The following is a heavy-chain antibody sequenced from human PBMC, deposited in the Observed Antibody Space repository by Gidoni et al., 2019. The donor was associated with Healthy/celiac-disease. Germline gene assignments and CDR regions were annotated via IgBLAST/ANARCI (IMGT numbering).Heavy chain of an antibody. CDR3: AKDGRGSFPSGSYNGGDY. D-gene: IGHD1-26*01. CDR1: GFPFSSYA. V-gene: IGHV3-23*01. Sequence: EVQLLESGGGLVQPGGSLRLSCAPSGFPFSSYAMSWVRQAPGKGLEGVSAISGSGGSTYYADSVKGRFTISRDNSKNTLYLQMNSLRAEDTAVYYCAKDGRGSFPSGSYNGGDYWGQGTLVTVSS. CDR2: ISGSGGST. J-gene: IGHJ4*02.